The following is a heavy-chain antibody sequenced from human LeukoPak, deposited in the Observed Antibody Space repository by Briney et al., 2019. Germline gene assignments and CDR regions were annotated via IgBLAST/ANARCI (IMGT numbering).Heavy chain of an antibody. CDR1: GITFSSYA. Sequence: SVKVSCQTSGITFSSYAMSWVRQAPGQGLEWMGRIIPMLGLTDYAQKFQGRVTITADTSTRTVYMELTSLTSEDTAVYYCAKDGDSSSGHCDYWGQGTLVTVSS. CDR2: IIPMLGLT. J-gene: IGHJ4*02. V-gene: IGHV1-69*04. CDR3: AKDGDSSSGHCDY. D-gene: IGHD6-19*01.